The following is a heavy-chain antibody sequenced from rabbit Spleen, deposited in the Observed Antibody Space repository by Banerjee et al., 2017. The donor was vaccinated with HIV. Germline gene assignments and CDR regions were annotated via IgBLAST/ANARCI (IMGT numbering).Heavy chain of an antibody. CDR2: IDPIFGGT. J-gene: IGHJ3*01. Sequence: QEQLVESGGGLVQPGGSLTLSCKASGFDFSRFGVSWVRQAPGKGLEWIGYIDPIFGGTYYASWVNGRFSISRENTQNTLYLQLNSLTAADTATYFCVREVAGKFGLWGQGTLVTVS. CDR3: VREVAGKFGL. CDR1: GFDFSRFG. V-gene: IGHV1S47*01. D-gene: IGHD4-1*01.